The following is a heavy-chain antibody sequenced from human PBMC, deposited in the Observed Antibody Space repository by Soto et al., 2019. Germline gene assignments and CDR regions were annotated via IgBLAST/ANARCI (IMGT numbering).Heavy chain of an antibody. CDR1: GFTFSNYG. CDR2: VSDNGGRT. V-gene: IGHV3-23*01. CDR3: AKNQERELPRVIDF. Sequence: GGSLRLSCAASGFTFSNYGMSWVRQAPGKGLEWVSAVSDNGGRTRYADSVKGRFTISRDNSQNTLYLQMLSLRADDTAIYYCAKNQERELPRVIDFWGQGTLVTVSS. J-gene: IGHJ4*02. D-gene: IGHD1-7*01.